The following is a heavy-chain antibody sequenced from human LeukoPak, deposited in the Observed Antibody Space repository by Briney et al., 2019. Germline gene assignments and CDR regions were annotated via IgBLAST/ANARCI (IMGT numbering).Heavy chain of an antibody. CDR3: ARGGYYDILTGYYNAPFSY. Sequence: SETLSLTCTVSGGSISSSSYYWGWIRQPPGKGLEWIGSIYYSGSTYYNPSLKSRVTISVDRSKNQFSLKLSSVTAADTAVYYCARGGYYDILTGYYNAPFSYWGQGTLVTVSS. D-gene: IGHD3-9*01. CDR2: IYYSGST. V-gene: IGHV4-39*07. CDR1: GGSISSSSYY. J-gene: IGHJ4*02.